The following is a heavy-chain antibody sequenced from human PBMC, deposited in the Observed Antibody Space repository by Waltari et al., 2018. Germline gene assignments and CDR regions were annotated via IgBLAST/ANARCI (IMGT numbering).Heavy chain of an antibody. CDR2: IQGNGRAS. D-gene: IGHD6-19*01. CDR1: GFTFKKFS. J-gene: IGHJ4*02. Sequence: EVHLVQSGGLVAEPGGSLRLSCAASGFTFKKFSMHWVRQRPGKGLVWLSVIQGNGRASLYADSVGGRFIVSRDNNRNSLYLQMNSLSAEDTALYYCAKEHDTGWPTLDSWGQGTLVTVYS. CDR3: AKEHDTGWPTLDS. V-gene: IGHV3-43*01.